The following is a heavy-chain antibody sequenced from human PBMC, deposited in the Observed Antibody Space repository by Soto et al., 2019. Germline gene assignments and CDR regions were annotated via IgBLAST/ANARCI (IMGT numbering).Heavy chain of an antibody. J-gene: IGHJ6*03. D-gene: IGHD2-8*01. V-gene: IGHV1-18*01. CDR1: GYTFTSYG. CDR2: ISAYNGNT. Sequence: QVQLVQSGAEVKKPGASVKVSCKASGYTFTSYGISWVRQAPGQGLEWMGWISAYNGNTNYAQKLQGRVTMTTDTPTSKAYMELRSLRSDDTAVYYCARFREARPMLYYSYMDVWGKGTKVTVSS. CDR3: ARFREARPMLYYSYMDV.